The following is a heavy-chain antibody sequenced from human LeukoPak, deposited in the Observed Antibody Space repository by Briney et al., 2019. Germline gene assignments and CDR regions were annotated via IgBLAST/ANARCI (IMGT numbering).Heavy chain of an antibody. J-gene: IGHJ5*02. V-gene: IGHV1-69*05. CDR1: GYTFTSYG. CDR3: ARARYCSSTSCYAGIGWFDP. CDR2: IIPIFGTA. D-gene: IGHD2-2*01. Sequence: SVKVSCKASGYTFTSYGISWVRQAPGQGLEWMGGIIPIFGTANYAQKFQGRVTITTDESTSTAYMELSSLRSEDTAVYYCARARYCSSTSCYAGIGWFDPWGQGTLVTVSS.